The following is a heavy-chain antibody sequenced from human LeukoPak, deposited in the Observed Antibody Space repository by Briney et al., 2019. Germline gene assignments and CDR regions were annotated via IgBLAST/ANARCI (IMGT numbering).Heavy chain of an antibody. CDR1: GFTFSSYS. CDR3: ARDMRGREAGATISDY. J-gene: IGHJ4*02. V-gene: IGHV3-48*02. D-gene: IGHD1-26*01. CDR2: ISSSSSTI. Sequence: GGSLRLSCAASGFTFSSYSMNWVRQAPGKGLEWVSYISSSSSTIYYADSVKGRFTISRDNAKNSLYLQMNSLRDEDTAVYYCARDMRGREAGATISDYWGQGTLVTVSS.